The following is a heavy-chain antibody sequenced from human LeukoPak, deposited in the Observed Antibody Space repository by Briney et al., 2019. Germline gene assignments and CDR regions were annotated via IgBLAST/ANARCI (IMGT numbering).Heavy chain of an antibody. J-gene: IGHJ4*02. CDR2: INKDGSVA. CDR3: TRVGYIDEGIDY. V-gene: IGHV3-7*04. CDR1: GFMFSNYW. Sequence: GGSLRLSCVGSGFMFSNYWMSWVRQAPGKGLEWVANINKDGSVAYSADSLKGRFTFSRDNAKNSLYLQMNSLRAEDTAIYYCTRVGYIDEGIDYWGQGTLVTVSS. D-gene: IGHD5-24*01.